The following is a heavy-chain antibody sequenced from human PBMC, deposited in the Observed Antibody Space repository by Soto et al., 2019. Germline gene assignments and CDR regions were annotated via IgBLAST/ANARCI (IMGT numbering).Heavy chain of an antibody. CDR1: GYTFTSYG. V-gene: IGHV1-18*01. D-gene: IGHD3-10*01. CDR3: ARDGVGEVRGVVYYYYGMDV. CDR2: ISAYNGNT. J-gene: IGHJ6*02. Sequence: QVQLVQSGAEVKKPGASVKVSCKASGYTFTSYGISWVRQAPGQGLEWMGWISAYNGNTNYAQKPQGRVTMTTDTSTSTAYMELRSLRSDETAVYYCARDGVGEVRGVVYYYYGMDVWGQGTTVTVSS.